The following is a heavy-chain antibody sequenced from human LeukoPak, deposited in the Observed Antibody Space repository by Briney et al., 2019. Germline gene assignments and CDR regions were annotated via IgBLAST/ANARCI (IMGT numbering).Heavy chain of an antibody. J-gene: IGHJ1*01. CDR2: ISANNGNT. CDR1: GYTFTSYG. Sequence: ASVKVSCKASGYTFTSYGITWVRQAPGQGLEWMGWISANNGNTDYAQKFQDRVTLTRNTSISTAYMELSSLRSEDTAVYYCTRGGPVAGTHKYFQHWGQGTLVTVSS. D-gene: IGHD6-19*01. CDR3: TRGGPVAGTHKYFQH. V-gene: IGHV1-8*01.